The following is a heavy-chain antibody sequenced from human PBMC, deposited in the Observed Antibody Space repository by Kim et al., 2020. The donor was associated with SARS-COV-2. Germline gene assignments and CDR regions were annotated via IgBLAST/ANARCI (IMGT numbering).Heavy chain of an antibody. D-gene: IGHD3-22*01. CDR1: GGTFSSYA. CDR2: SIPIFGTA. CDR3: ARYYYDSSGYYPGYYYYYGMDV. Sequence: SVKVSCKASGGTFSSYAISWVRQAPGQGLEWMGGSIPIFGTANYAQKFQGRVTITADESTSTAYMELSSLRSEDTAVYYCARYYYDSSGYYPGYYYYYGMDVWGQGTTVTVSS. J-gene: IGHJ6*02. V-gene: IGHV1-69*13.